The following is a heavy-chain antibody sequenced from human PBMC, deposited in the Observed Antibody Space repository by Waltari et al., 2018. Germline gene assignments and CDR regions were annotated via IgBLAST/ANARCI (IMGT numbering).Heavy chain of an antibody. Sequence: QVQLVQSGAEVKKPGASVKVSCKASGYTFTGYYMHWVRQAPGQGLEWMGRINPNSGGTNYAQKFQGRVTRTRDTSISTAYMELSRLRSDDTAVYYCAILITMVRGVGMYYFDYWGQGTLVTVSS. CDR1: GYTFTGYY. V-gene: IGHV1-2*06. CDR3: AILITMVRGVGMYYFDY. J-gene: IGHJ4*02. D-gene: IGHD3-10*01. CDR2: INPNSGGT.